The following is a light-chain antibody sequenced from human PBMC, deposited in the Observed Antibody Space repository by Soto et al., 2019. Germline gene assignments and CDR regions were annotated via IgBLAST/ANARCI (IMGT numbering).Light chain of an antibody. J-gene: IGKJ1*01. CDR1: QGISNY. CDR2: AAS. CDR3: QKYNGAPPWT. V-gene: IGKV1-27*01. Sequence: DIPINQSPSSLSASVGDRVTIPCRASQGISNYLAWYQQKPGKVPKLLIYAASTLQSGVPSRFSGSGSGTDFTLTISSLQPEDVATYYCQKYNGAPPWTFGPGTNVDIK.